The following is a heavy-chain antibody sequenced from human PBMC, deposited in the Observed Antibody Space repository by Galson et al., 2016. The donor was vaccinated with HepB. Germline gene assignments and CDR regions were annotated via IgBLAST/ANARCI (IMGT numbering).Heavy chain of an antibody. CDR1: GFAFDTYS. CDR2: ISRSSANI. J-gene: IGHJ4*02. V-gene: IGHV3-21*01. CDR3: VRGGYDISSFVWDQ. D-gene: IGHD5-12*01. Sequence: SLRLSCAASGFAFDTYSMNWVRQSPAKGLEWVSSISRSSANIYYADSARGRFTISRDNAKNSLFLQMNSLRAEDTAVYYCVRGGYDISSFVWDQWGQGTLVTVSS.